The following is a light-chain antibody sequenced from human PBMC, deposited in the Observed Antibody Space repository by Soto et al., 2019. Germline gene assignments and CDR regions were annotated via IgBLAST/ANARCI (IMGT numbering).Light chain of an antibody. V-gene: IGKV3-11*01. CDR1: QSVSSY. CDR3: QQRRNWPST. Sequence: EIVLTQSPVTLSLSPGERATLSCRASQSVSSYLAWYQQKPGQAPRLLIYDASNRATGIPARFSGSGSGTDLTLTISSLEPEDFAVYYCQQRRNWPSTFGGGTKVEIK. CDR2: DAS. J-gene: IGKJ4*01.